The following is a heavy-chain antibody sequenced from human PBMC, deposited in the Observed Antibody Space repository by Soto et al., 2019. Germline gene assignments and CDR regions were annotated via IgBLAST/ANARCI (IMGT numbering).Heavy chain of an antibody. V-gene: IGHV1-69*13. CDR1: GGTFSSYA. D-gene: IGHD6-19*01. Sequence: GASVKVSCKASGGTFSSYAISWVRQAPGQGLEWMGGIIPIFGTANYAQKFQGRVTITADESTSTAYMELSSLRSEDTAVYYCARDLAVAGTGNWFDPWGQGTLVTVSS. CDR2: IIPIFGTA. CDR3: ARDLAVAGTGNWFDP. J-gene: IGHJ5*02.